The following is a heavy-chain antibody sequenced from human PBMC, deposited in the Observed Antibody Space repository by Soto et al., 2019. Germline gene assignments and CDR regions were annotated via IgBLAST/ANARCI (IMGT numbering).Heavy chain of an antibody. CDR2: ISYDGSNK. Sequence: QVQLVESGGGVVQPGRSLRLSCAASGFTFSSYGMHWVRQAPGKGLEWVAVISYDGSNKYYADSVKGRFTISRDNSKNTLYLQMNSLRAEDTAVYYCAKDGLLWFGELLGYYFDYWGQGTLVTVSS. D-gene: IGHD3-10*01. CDR3: AKDGLLWFGELLGYYFDY. V-gene: IGHV3-30*18. J-gene: IGHJ4*02. CDR1: GFTFSSYG.